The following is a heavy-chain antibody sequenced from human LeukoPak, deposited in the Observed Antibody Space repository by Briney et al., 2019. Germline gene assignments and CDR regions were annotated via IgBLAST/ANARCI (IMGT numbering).Heavy chain of an antibody. J-gene: IGHJ4*02. V-gene: IGHV3-48*03. CDR2: ISGSAATI. Sequence: HPGGSLRLSCAASGFSFSSYEMNWVRQAPGKGLEWLSHISGSAATIYYADSVKGRFITSRDNAKNSLYLQMDSLRAEDTAIYYCARAGLDYWGQGTLVTVSS. CDR3: ARAGLDY. D-gene: IGHD6-19*01. CDR1: GFSFSSYE.